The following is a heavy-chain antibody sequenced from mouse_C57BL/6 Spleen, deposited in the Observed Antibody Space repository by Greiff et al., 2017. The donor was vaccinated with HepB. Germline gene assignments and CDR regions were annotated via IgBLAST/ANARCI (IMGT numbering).Heavy chain of an antibody. Sequence: VQLQQPGAELVRPGSSVKLSCKASGYTFTSYWMDWVKQRPGQGLEWIGNIYPSDSETHYNQKFKDKATLTVDKSSSTAYMQLSSLTSEDSAVSYCARGKIYYAYDGVYFDYWGQGTTLTVSS. CDR2: IYPSDSET. CDR3: ARGKIYYAYDGVYFDY. V-gene: IGHV1-61*01. CDR1: GYTFTSYW. D-gene: IGHD2-2*01. J-gene: IGHJ2*01.